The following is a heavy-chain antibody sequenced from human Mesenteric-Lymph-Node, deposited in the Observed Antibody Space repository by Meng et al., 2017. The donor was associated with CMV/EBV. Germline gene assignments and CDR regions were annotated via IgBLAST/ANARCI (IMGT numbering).Heavy chain of an antibody. CDR1: GYTFTSYY. J-gene: IGHJ6*02. V-gene: IGHV1-46*01. D-gene: IGHD6-13*01. Sequence: SVKVSCKASGYTFTSYYMHWVRQAPGPALEWMGIINPSGGSTSYAQKFQGRVTMTRDTSTSTVYMELSSLRSEDTAVYYCARDREAGTSYYYYGMDVWGQGTTVTVSS. CDR3: ARDREAGTSYYYYGMDV. CDR2: INPSGGST.